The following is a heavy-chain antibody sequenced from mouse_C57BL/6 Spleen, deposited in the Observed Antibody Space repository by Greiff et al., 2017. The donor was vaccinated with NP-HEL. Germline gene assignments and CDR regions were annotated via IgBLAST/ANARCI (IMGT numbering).Heavy chain of an antibody. Sequence: EVKLMESGGGLVQPGGSLKLSCAASGFTFSDYYMYWVRQTPEKRLEWVAYISNGGGSTYYPDTVKGRFTISRDNARNTLYLQMSRLMSEDTAMYYCARRYYYGSKLYFDVWGTGTTVTVSS. J-gene: IGHJ1*03. V-gene: IGHV5-12*01. CDR1: GFTFSDYY. D-gene: IGHD1-1*01. CDR3: ARRYYYGSKLYFDV. CDR2: ISNGGGST.